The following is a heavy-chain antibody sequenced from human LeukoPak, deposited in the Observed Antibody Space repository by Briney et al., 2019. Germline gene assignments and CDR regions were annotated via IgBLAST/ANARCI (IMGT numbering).Heavy chain of an antibody. V-gene: IGHV3-23*01. CDR3: AKGSRISDY. CDR2: ISGSGGST. D-gene: IGHD3-10*01. Sequence: HSGGSLRLSCAASGFTFSSYAMSGVRQGPGKGLEWVSAISGSGGSTYYADSVKGRFTISRDNSKNTLYLQMNSLRAEDTAVYYCAKGSRISDYWGQGTLVTVSS. CDR1: GFTFSSYA. J-gene: IGHJ4*02.